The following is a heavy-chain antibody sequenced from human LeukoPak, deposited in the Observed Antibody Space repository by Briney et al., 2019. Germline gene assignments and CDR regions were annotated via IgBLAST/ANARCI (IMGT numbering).Heavy chain of an antibody. J-gene: IGHJ4*02. CDR1: RFTFSSYT. V-gene: IGHV3-21*01. CDR2: INSSSSYI. D-gene: IGHD1-26*01. CDR3: ARDDGSYSRSPGFDY. Sequence: GGSLRLSCAASRFTFSSYTMNWVRQTPGKGLEWVSSINSSSSYIYYADSLKGRFTISRDNAKNSLYLQMNSLRAEDTAVYYCARDDGSYSRSPGFDYWGQGTLVTVSS.